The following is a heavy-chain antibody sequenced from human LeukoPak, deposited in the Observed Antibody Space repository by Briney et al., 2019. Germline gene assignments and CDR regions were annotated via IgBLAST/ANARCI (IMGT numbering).Heavy chain of an antibody. CDR3: ARGTFRSPTRYWYFDL. Sequence: GASVKVSCKASGYTFTSYDINWVRQATGQGLEWMGWMNPNSGGTGYAQKFQGRVTMTRNTSISTAYMELSSLRSEDTAVYYCARGTFRSPTRYWYFDLWGRGTLVTVSS. J-gene: IGHJ2*01. CDR2: MNPNSGGT. V-gene: IGHV1-8*01. D-gene: IGHD3-3*01. CDR1: GYTFTSYD.